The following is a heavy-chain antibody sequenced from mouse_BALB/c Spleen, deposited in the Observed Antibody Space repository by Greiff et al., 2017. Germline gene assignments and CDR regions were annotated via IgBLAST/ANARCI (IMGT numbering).Heavy chain of an antibody. V-gene: IGHV14-4*02. CDR3: NARTTAVARGY. D-gene: IGHD1-1*01. Sequence: VQLQQSGAELVRSGASVKLSCTASGFNIKDYYMHWVKQRPEQGLEWIGWIDPENGDTEYAPKFQGKATMTADTSSNTAYLQLSSLTSEDTAVCYCNARTTAVARGYWGQGTTLTVSS. CDR1: GFNIKDYY. J-gene: IGHJ2*01. CDR2: IDPENGDT.